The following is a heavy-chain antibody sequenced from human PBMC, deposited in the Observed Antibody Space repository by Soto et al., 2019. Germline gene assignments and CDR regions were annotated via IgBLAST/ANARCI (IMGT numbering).Heavy chain of an antibody. Sequence: PGGSLRLSCAASGFSFSNYNMNWVRQAPGKGMEWISYVNIASDDIYYADSVKGRFTASRDNARASPDLVMNGLSPEDTALYYCVRDSDWAFDVWGQVTMVTVSS. CDR3: VRDSDWAFDV. CDR1: GFSFSNYN. D-gene: IGHD2-21*02. CDR2: VNIASDDI. V-gene: IGHV3-48*01. J-gene: IGHJ3*01.